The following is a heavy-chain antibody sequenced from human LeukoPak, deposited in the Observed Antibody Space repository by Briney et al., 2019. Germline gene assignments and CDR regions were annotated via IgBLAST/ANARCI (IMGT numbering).Heavy chain of an antibody. Sequence: SETLSLTCTVSGASISSGSYYWNWIRQPAGKGLEWIGRIYTSGNINYNPSLKSRVTISVDTSKNQFSLKLSSVTAADTAVYYCARVFDSGSQAYFYYMDVWGKGTTVTIFS. D-gene: IGHD3-10*01. CDR2: IYTSGNI. CDR1: GASISSGSYY. CDR3: ARVFDSGSQAYFYYMDV. J-gene: IGHJ6*03. V-gene: IGHV4-61*02.